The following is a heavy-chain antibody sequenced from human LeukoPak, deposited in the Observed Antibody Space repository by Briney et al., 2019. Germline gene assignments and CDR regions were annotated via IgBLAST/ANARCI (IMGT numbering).Heavy chain of an antibody. J-gene: IGHJ4*02. Sequence: GGSLRLSCAASGFTFSSYWMHWVRQAPGKGLVWVSRINSDGSSTSHADSVKGRFTISRDNAKNTLYLQMNSLRAEDTAVYYCARESEYQLLYEFDYWGQGTLVTVSS. CDR2: INSDGSST. CDR3: ARESEYQLLYEFDY. CDR1: GFTFSSYW. D-gene: IGHD2-2*02. V-gene: IGHV3-74*01.